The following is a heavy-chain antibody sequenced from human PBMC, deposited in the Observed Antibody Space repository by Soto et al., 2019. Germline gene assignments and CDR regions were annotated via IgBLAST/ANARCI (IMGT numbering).Heavy chain of an antibody. D-gene: IGHD6-13*01. Sequence: AGGDRRDPWGGSGVTLRRYGKDWGRQGPGKGVGWVAVISYDGSNKYYADSVKGRFTISRDNSKNTLYLQMNSLRAEDTAVYYCARGGYSSSWFPYYYYGMDVWGQGTTVTVSS. V-gene: IGHV3-30-3*01. CDR2: ISYDGSNK. CDR3: ARGGYSSSWFPYYYYGMDV. J-gene: IGHJ6*02. CDR1: GVTLRRYG.